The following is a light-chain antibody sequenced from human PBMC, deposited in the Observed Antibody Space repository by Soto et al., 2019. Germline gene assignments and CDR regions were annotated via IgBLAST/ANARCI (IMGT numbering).Light chain of an antibody. CDR1: SSDVGGYNY. CDR2: EVG. CDR3: TSYSSSDIFYV. J-gene: IGLJ1*01. V-gene: IGLV2-14*01. Sequence: QSALTQPASVSGSPGQSITISCTGSSSDVGGYNYVSWYQQYPGKAPKLLIYEVGNRPSGVSNRFSGSKSGNTASLTVSGLQADDEADYYCTSYSSSDIFYVFGTGTKVTVL.